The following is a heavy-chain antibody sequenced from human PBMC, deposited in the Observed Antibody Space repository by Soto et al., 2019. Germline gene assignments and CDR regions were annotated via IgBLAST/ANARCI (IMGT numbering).Heavy chain of an antibody. J-gene: IGHJ4*02. CDR1: GGSIRMVVYS. Sequence: QLHLQGSGPGLVNPSQTLSLTSAVPGGSIRMVVYSWTWIGHPPGKGREWIGYIYHIGSTYYNPSLKRRVTISVDRSKNQFSLKLSSVTAADTAVYYCARGMTTVTTLDYWGQGTLVTVSS. V-gene: IGHV4-30-2*01. CDR2: IYHIGST. D-gene: IGHD4-4*01. CDR3: ARGMTTVTTLDY.